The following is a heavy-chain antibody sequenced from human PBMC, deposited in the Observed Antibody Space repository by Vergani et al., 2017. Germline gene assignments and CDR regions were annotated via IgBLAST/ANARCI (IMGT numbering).Heavy chain of an antibody. CDR2: IKQDGSEK. CDR3: ARALDDRTYYDYVWGSYRYPNWYFDL. D-gene: IGHD3-16*02. Sequence: EVQLVESGGGLVQPGGSLRLSCAASRFTFSSYWMSWVRQAPGTGLEWVANIKQDGSEKYDVDSVKGRFTISRDNAKNSLYLQMNSLRAEDTAVYYCARALDDRTYYDYVWGSYRYPNWYFDLWGRGTLVTVSS. CDR1: RFTFSSYW. J-gene: IGHJ2*01. V-gene: IGHV3-7*03.